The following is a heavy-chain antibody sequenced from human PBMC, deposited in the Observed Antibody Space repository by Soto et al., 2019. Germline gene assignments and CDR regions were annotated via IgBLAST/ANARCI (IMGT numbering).Heavy chain of an antibody. CDR3: ARSDSSGKTRYYFDY. Sequence: QVQLQESGPGLVKPSQTLSLTCTVSGGSISSGXXXXXXIXQHPGKGLEWIGYIYYXESTNYNPSLKSRVTISIDTSESQFSLKLSSVTVADTAVYYCARSDSSGKTRYYFDYWGQGTLVTVSS. J-gene: IGHJ4*02. CDR1: GGSISSGXXX. CDR2: IYYXEST. V-gene: IGHV4-31*03. D-gene: IGHD3-22*01.